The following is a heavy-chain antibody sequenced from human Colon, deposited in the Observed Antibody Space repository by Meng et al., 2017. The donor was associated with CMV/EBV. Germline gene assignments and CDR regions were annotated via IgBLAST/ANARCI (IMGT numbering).Heavy chain of an antibody. CDR1: GFTFSTYR. V-gene: IGHV3-23*01. CDR3: AKDRYGSGIDY. D-gene: IGHD6-19*01. CDR2: ISDSGDNT. J-gene: IGHJ4*02. Sequence: GGSLRLSCEASGFTFSTYRMHWVRQAPGKGLEWVSVISDSGDNTYYADSVKGRFTISRDNSKNTLYLQMNSLRAEDTAVYYCAKDRYGSGIDYWGQGTLVTVSS.